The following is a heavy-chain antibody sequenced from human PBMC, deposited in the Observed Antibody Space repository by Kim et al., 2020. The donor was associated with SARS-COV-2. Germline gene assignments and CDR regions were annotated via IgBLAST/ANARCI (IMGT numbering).Heavy chain of an antibody. CDR3: ARDVLPLSGSYLYYYYGMDV. CDR2: ISSSSSYI. D-gene: IGHD3-10*01. J-gene: IGHJ6*02. V-gene: IGHV3-21*01. CDR1: GFTFSSYS. Sequence: GGSLRLSCAASGFTFSSYSMNWVRQAPGKGLEWVSSISSSSSYIYYADSVKGRFTISRDNAKNSLYLQMNSLRAEDTAVYYCARDVLPLSGSYLYYYYGMDVWGQGTTVTVSS.